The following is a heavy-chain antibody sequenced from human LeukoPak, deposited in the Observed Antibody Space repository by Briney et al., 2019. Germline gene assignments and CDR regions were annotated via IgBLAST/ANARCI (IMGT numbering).Heavy chain of an antibody. V-gene: IGHV3-15*01. J-gene: IGHJ4*02. D-gene: IGHD3-16*02. CDR1: GFTFKHAI. Sequence: PGGSLRLSCAASGFTFKHAILSWVRQAPGKGLEWVARIKSKSDGEVTDYAAPVKGRFVISRDDSNSTVYLQMNSLKTEDTAVYFCTTDPVSFEGIIAPFDYWGQGTLVTVSS. CDR3: TTDPVSFEGIIAPFDY. CDR2: IKSKSDGEVT.